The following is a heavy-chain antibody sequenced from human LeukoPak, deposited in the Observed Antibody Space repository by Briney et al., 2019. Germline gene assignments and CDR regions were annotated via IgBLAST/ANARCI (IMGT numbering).Heavy chain of an antibody. J-gene: IGHJ4*02. Sequence: PGGSLRLSCAASGSTFSSYAMSWVRQAPGKGLEWVSVISGGVGSTSYADSVKGRFTISRDNSKNTLYLQMNSLRAEDTAVYYCARGSGYFLDFDYWGQGTLVTVSS. CDR1: GSTFSSYA. CDR3: ARGSGYFLDFDY. D-gene: IGHD3-22*01. CDR2: ISGGVGST. V-gene: IGHV3-23*01.